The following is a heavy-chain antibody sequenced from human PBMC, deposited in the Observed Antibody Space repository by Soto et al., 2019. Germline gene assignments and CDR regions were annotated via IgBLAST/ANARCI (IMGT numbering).Heavy chain of an antibody. CDR1: GFTSSDYY. Sequence: PGGSLRLSCAASGFTSSDYYMSWIRQAPGKGLEWVSYISSSSSYTNYADSVKGRFTISRDNAKNSLYLQMNSLRAEDTAVYYCARGDPPLWFGEGGQGTTVTVSS. J-gene: IGHJ6*02. D-gene: IGHD3-10*01. V-gene: IGHV3-11*05. CDR3: ARGDPPLWFGE. CDR2: ISSSSSYT.